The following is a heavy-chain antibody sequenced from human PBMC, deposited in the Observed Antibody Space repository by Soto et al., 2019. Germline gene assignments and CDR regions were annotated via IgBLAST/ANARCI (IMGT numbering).Heavy chain of an antibody. CDR1: GFTVSSNY. J-gene: IGHJ4*02. D-gene: IGHD3-22*01. V-gene: IGHV3-53*01. CDR2: IYSGGST. Sequence: EVQLVESGGGLIQPGGSLRLSCAASGFTVSSNYMSWVRQAPGKGLEWVSVIYSGGSTYYADSVKDRFTISRDNAHKSMYLQMNSLIGEDTAVYYCVRDQSSAYDGPFDYWGQGTLVTVSS. CDR3: VRDQSSAYDGPFDY.